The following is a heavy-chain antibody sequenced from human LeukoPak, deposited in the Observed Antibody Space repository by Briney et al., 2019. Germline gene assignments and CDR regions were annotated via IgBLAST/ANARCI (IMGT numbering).Heavy chain of an antibody. D-gene: IGHD5-18*01. CDR2: IYSGGST. V-gene: IGHV3-66*01. Sequence: GESLKISCAASGFTVSSNYMSWVRQAPGKGLEWVSVIYSGGSTYYADSVKGRFTISRDNSKNTLYLQMNSLRAEDTAVYYCARDRDTAAFDYWGQGTLVTVSS. CDR3: ARDRDTAAFDY. J-gene: IGHJ4*02. CDR1: GFTVSSNY.